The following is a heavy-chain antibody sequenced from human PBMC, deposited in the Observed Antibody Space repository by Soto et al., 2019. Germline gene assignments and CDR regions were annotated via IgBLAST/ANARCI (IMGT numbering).Heavy chain of an antibody. CDR3: AKGVVREPAYFDY. J-gene: IGHJ4*02. CDR2: ISYDGTNE. CDR1: GFTFSAFA. D-gene: IGHD3-10*01. V-gene: IGHV3-30*18. Sequence: GGSLRLSCTVSGFTFSAFAMYWVRQAPGKGLEWVALISYDGTNEDYAGSVRGRFTISRDNSKNTLYLDMNSLGAEDSAVYFCAKGVVREPAYFDYWGQGTLVTVSS.